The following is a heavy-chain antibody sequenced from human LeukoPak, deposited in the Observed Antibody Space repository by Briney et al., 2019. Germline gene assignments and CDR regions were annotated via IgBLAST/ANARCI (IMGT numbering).Heavy chain of an antibody. Sequence: GGSLRLSCAASGFTVSSNYMSWVRQAPGKGLEWVSVIYSGGSTYYADSVKGRFTISRDNSKNTLYLQMNSLRAEDTAVYYCARGTVPYYFDYWGQGTLVTVSS. J-gene: IGHJ4*02. CDR3: ARGTVPYYFDY. CDR2: IYSGGST. V-gene: IGHV3-53*01. CDR1: GFTVSSNY. D-gene: IGHD2-2*01.